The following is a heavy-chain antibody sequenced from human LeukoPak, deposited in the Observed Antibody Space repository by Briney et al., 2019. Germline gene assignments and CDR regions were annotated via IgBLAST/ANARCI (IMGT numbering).Heavy chain of an antibody. J-gene: IGHJ5*02. CDR2: INPNSGGT. Sequence: ASVKVSCKASGYTFTGYYMHWVRQAPGQGLEWMGRINPNSGGTSYAQKFQGRVTMTRDTSISTAYMELSRLRSDDTAVYYCARANILDTILRIAARPDLDPWGQGTLVTVSS. D-gene: IGHD6-6*01. CDR1: GYTFTGYY. CDR3: ARANILDTILRIAARPDLDP. V-gene: IGHV1-2*06.